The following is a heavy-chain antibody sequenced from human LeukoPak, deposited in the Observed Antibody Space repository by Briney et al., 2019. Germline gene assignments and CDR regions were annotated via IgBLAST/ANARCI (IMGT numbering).Heavy chain of an antibody. CDR1: GYTFTSYG. D-gene: IGHD3-22*01. V-gene: IGHV1-18*01. J-gene: IGHJ4*02. CDR3: ARDHSGFYYEATRLFDY. CDR2: ISAYNGNT. Sequence: ASVKVSCKASGYTFTSYGISWVRQAPGQGLEWMGWISAYNGNTNYAQKLQGRVTMTTDTSTSTAYMELRSLRSDDTAVYYCARDHSGFYYEATRLFDYWGQGTLVTVSS.